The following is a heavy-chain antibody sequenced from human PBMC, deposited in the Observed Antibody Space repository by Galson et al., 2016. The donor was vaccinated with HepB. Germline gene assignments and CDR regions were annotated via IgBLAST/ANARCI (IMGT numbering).Heavy chain of an antibody. V-gene: IGHV3-30-3*01. CDR3: AKDPGQPEFDYYGIDV. CDR2: ISSDGSNK. D-gene: IGHD3-10*01. Sequence: SLRLSCAASGFIFSSFVVHWVRQAPGKGLEWVAVISSDGSNKNYADSVKGRFTISRDNSKNTLDLQMNSLRAEDTAVYYCAKDPGQPEFDYYGIDVWGQGTTVTVSS. J-gene: IGHJ6*02. CDR1: GFIFSSFV.